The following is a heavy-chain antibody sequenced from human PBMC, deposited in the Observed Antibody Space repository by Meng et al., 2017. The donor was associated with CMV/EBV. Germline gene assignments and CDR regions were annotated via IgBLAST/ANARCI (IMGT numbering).Heavy chain of an antibody. CDR2: IRSKAYGGTT. Sequence: GGSLRLSCTASGFTFGVYAMSWVRQAPGKGLEWVGFIRSKAYGGTTEYAASVKGRFTISRDDSKSIAYLQMNSLKTEDTAVYYCTRDYAKYYDILTGYYRFGFFDYWGQGTLVTVSS. D-gene: IGHD3-9*01. V-gene: IGHV3-49*04. J-gene: IGHJ4*02. CDR3: TRDYAKYYDILTGYYRFGFFDY. CDR1: GFTFGVYA.